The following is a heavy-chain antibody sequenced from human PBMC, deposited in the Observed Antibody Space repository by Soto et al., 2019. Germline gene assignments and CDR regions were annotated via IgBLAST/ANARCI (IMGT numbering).Heavy chain of an antibody. D-gene: IGHD5-12*01. Sequence: GGSLRLSCAASGFTFSTYSMNWVRQAPGKGLEWVSYISSSSGTIHNADSVKGRFTISRDNAKNSLYLQMNSLRDEDTAVYCCARGYGYNYVVDYWGQGTLVTVSS. V-gene: IGHV3-48*02. J-gene: IGHJ4*02. CDR1: GFTFSTYS. CDR3: ARGYGYNYVVDY. CDR2: ISSSSGTI.